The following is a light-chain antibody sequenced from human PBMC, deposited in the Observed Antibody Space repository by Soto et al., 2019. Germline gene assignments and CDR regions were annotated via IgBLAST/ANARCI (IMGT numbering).Light chain of an antibody. CDR2: KAS. Sequence: DIQMTQSPSTLSASVGDRVTITCRASQSISSWLAWYQQKPGKAPKLLIYKASSLESGVPSRFSGSGSGTEFTLTISSLQPDDFATYYCQQYNSYSRAFVKGTKGEIK. V-gene: IGKV1-5*03. J-gene: IGKJ1*01. CDR3: QQYNSYSRA. CDR1: QSISSW.